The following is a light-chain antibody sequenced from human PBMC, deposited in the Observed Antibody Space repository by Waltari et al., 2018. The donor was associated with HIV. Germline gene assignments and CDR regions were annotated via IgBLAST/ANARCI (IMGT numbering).Light chain of an antibody. Sequence: QSALTQPPSVSGAPGQRVTTSCPGTRSTLGPGYFFHWYQPLPGTAPNLLVYSDINRPAGVPDRFSGSKSGTSASLVITGLQAEDEADYYCQSYDSSLRASVFGGGTKLTVL. J-gene: IGLJ2*01. V-gene: IGLV1-40*01. CDR2: SDI. CDR3: QSYDSSLRASV. CDR1: RSTLGPGYF.